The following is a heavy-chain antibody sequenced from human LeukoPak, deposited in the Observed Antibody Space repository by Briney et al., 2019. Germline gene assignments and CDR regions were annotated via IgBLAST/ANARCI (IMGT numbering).Heavy chain of an antibody. CDR3: AKGLGFYYYDSSGSDY. CDR2: IKQDGSEK. Sequence: GGSLRLPCAASGFTFSSYWMSWVRQAPGKGLEWVANIKQDGSEKYYVDSVKGRFTISRDNSKNTLYLQMNSLRAEDTAVYYCAKGLGFYYYDSSGSDYWGQGTLVTVSS. D-gene: IGHD3-22*01. V-gene: IGHV3-7*01. J-gene: IGHJ4*02. CDR1: GFTFSSYW.